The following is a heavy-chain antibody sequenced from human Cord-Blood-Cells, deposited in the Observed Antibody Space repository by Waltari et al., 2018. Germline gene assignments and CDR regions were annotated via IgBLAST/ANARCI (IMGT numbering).Heavy chain of an antibody. CDR3: ARLRGYCSGGSCYSYYYYGMDV. Sequence: QVQLQQWGAGLLKPSETLSLTCAVYGGSFSGYYWSWIRQPPGKGLAWIGEINHSGSTNYNPSLKSRVTISVDTSKNQFSLKLSSVTAADTAVYYCARLRGYCSGGSCYSYYYYGMDVWGQGTTVTVSS. J-gene: IGHJ6*02. V-gene: IGHV4-34*01. CDR2: INHSGST. CDR1: GGSFSGYY. D-gene: IGHD2-15*01.